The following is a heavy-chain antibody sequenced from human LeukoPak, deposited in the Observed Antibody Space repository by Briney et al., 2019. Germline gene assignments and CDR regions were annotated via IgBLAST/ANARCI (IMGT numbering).Heavy chain of an antibody. CDR3: AKAIEPRAAARPYGMDV. V-gene: IGHV3-43*02. Sequence: GSLRLSCAASGFTFDDFAMHWVRQGPGKGLEWVSLISGDGNRIHYADSVKGRFTISRDNSKNSLYLQMNSLRTEDTALYYCAKAIEPRAAARPYGMDVWGQGTTVTVSS. J-gene: IGHJ6*02. D-gene: IGHD6-13*01. CDR1: GFTFDDFA. CDR2: ISGDGNRI.